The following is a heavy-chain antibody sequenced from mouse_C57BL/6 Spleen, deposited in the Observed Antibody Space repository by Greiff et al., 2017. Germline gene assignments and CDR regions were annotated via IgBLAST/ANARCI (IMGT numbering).Heavy chain of an antibody. CDR3: GRGLYYYGNSSYFDY. D-gene: IGHD1-1*01. V-gene: IGHV1-69*01. Sequence: QVQLQQPGAELVLPGASVKLSCKASGYTFTSYWMPWVKQRPGQGLEWIGEIDPSDSYTNYNQKFKGKSTLTVDKSASTAYMQLSSLTSEDSAVDYCGRGLYYYGNSSYFDYWGQGTTLTVSS. CDR2: IDPSDSYT. CDR1: GYTFTSYW. J-gene: IGHJ2*01.